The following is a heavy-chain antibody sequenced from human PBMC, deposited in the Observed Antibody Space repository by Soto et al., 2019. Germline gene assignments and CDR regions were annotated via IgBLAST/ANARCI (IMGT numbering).Heavy chain of an antibody. CDR1: GFTFTSFA. D-gene: IGHD5-12*01. V-gene: IGHV3-23*01. CDR2: ISGDGGTT. CDR3: AKDKRVATRVGFDY. Sequence: PGGSLRLSCAASGFTFTSFAMNWVRQGPGKGLEWVSTISGDGGTTYYTDSVKGRFTISRDNTKNTLYLQMNSLRAEDTALYYCAKDKRVATRVGFDYWGQGSLVTVSS. J-gene: IGHJ4*02.